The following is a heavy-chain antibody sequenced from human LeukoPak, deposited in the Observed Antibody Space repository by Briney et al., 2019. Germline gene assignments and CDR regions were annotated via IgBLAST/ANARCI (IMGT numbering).Heavy chain of an antibody. Sequence: ASVKVSCKASGYTFISYGISWVRQAPGQGLEWMGWISTYNGDTKYAQKLQGRVTMTTDTSTSTAYMELRSLRSDDTAVYYCARGRSFSPFDYWGQGTLVTVSS. CDR3: ARGRSFSPFDY. V-gene: IGHV1-18*01. D-gene: IGHD3-16*01. CDR1: GYTFISYG. J-gene: IGHJ4*02. CDR2: ISTYNGDT.